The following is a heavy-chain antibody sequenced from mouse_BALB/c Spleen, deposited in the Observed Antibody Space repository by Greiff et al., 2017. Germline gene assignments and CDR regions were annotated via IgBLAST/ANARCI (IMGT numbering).Heavy chain of an antibody. CDR2: LWSGGST. V-gene: IGHV2-2*02. Sequence: VKLQESGPGLVQPSQSLSITCTVSGFSLTSYGVHWVRQSPGKGLEWLGVLWSGGSTDYNAAFISRLSISKDNSKSQVFFKMNSLQANDTAIYYCARNPGGPYYRQPLYIDVWGAGTTVTVSS. CDR3: ARNPGGPYYRQPLYIDV. J-gene: IGHJ1*01. CDR1: GFSLTSYG. D-gene: IGHD2-14*01.